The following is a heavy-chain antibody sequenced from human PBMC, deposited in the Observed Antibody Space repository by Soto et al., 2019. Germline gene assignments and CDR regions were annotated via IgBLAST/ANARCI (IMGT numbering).Heavy chain of an antibody. V-gene: IGHV2-5*01. CDR1: GFSLTETGMG. CDR3: AHRRSGYFDS. J-gene: IGHJ4*02. CDR2: IYWHDDK. Sequence: QITLKESGPTLVKPTQTLTLTCTFSGFSLTETGMGVGWIRQPPGKALEWLALIYWHDDKRYSPSLKRGLTISKDASTHQVVLTKPNVDAVDTATYCCAHRRSGYFDSWGQGTLVTVSS.